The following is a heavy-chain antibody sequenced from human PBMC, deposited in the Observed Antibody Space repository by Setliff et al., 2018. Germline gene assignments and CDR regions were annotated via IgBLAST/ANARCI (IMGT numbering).Heavy chain of an antibody. D-gene: IGHD3-10*01. J-gene: IGHJ4*02. CDR3: ARSLSSGSYWNPRPFYSDS. CDR2: IDPSGNT. CDR1: GGSITSGSNY. V-gene: IGHV4-61*09. Sequence: SETLSLTCTVSGGSITSGSNYWSWIRQPAGRGLEWMGHIDPSGNTNYHPSLRSRVTIPRDTSKNQFSLKLTSVTAADTAVYFCARSLSSGSYWNPRPFYSDSWGQGTLVTVSS.